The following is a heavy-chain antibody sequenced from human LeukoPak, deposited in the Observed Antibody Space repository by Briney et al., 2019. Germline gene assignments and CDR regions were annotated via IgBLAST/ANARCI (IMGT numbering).Heavy chain of an antibody. Sequence: GGSLRLSCAASGFTFSSYGMHWVRQAPGKGLEWVAFIRYDGSNKYXXDSVXGRFTISRDSSKNTLYLQMNSLRAEDTAVYYCAKDSEIFGLVNVDYWGQGTLVTVSS. CDR1: GFTFSSYG. J-gene: IGHJ4*02. CDR3: AKDSEIFGLVNVDY. V-gene: IGHV3-30*02. D-gene: IGHD3-3*01. CDR2: IRYDGSNK.